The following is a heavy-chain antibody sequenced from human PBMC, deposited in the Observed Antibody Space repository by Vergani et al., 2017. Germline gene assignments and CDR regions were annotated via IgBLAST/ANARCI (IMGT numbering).Heavy chain of an antibody. CDR1: DSSIMTNPY. V-gene: IGHV4-38-2*01. J-gene: IGHJ6*02. D-gene: IGHD3-10*01. CDR3: ARHRGSGGVFPSSYFYGMDV. CDR2: IHHSGYT. Sequence: QVQLQESGPGLVKPSETLTLTCDVSDSSIMTNPYWGWFRQSPGKGLEWIGCIHHSGYTHYNSSLKSRVSISIVSSSKFSLSLTSVTAADTAIYYCARHRGSGGVFPSSYFYGMDVWGHGTTVTVSS.